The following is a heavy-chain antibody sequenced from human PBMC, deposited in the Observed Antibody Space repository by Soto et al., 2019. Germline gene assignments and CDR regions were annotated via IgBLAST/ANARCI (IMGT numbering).Heavy chain of an antibody. V-gene: IGHV4-39*01. CDR2: IYYSGST. Sequence: SETLSLTCTVSGGSISSSSYYWGWIRQPPGKGLEWIGSIYYSGSTYYNPSLKSRVTISVDTSKNQFSLKLSSVTAADTAVYYWARHGRIAVAGTRTLDPGGQGTRVPVS. CDR1: GGSISSSSYY. D-gene: IGHD6-19*01. J-gene: IGHJ5*02. CDR3: ARHGRIAVAGTRTLDP.